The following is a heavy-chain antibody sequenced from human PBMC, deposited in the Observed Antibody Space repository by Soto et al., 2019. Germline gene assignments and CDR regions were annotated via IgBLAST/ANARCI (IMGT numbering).Heavy chain of an antibody. D-gene: IGHD2-15*01. J-gene: IGHJ6*03. CDR3: ARDPTPEYCSGGSCPHGGYYYYMDV. CDR1: GFTFSSYS. CDR2: ISSSSSYI. Sequence: EVQLVESGGGLVKPGGSLRLSCAASGFTFSSYSMNWVRQAPGKGLEWVSSISSSSSYIYYADSVKGRFTISRDNAKKSLYVQMNRLRAEDTAVYYCARDPTPEYCSGGSCPHGGYYYYMDVWGKGTTVTVSS. V-gene: IGHV3-21*01.